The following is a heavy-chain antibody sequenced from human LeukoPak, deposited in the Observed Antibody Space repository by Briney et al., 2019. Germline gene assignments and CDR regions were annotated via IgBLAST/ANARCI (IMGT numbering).Heavy chain of an antibody. CDR2: IYYSGYT. V-gene: IGHV4-39*01. CDR3: AKHYMGSSYNHGLDC. Sequence: GSLRLSCAASGFTFSSYSMNWVRQPPGKGLEWIGSIYYSGYTYQNPSLESRVTISVDTSKNQFSLKLSSVTAADTAIYYCAKHYMGSSYNHGLDCWGQGTLVTVSS. J-gene: IGHJ4*02. CDR1: GFTFSSYSMN. D-gene: IGHD3-10*01.